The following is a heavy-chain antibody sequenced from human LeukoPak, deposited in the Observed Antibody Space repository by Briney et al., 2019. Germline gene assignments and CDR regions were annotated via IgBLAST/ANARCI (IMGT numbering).Heavy chain of an antibody. CDR1: EYTFTGYY. Sequence: ASVKLSCKASEYTFTGYYMHWVRQAPGQGLEWMGWINPNSGGTNYAQKFQGRVTMTRDASISTAYMELSRLRSDDTAVYYCARGLRGYYGSDRPYYYMDVWGKGTTVTISS. CDR2: INPNSGGT. J-gene: IGHJ6*03. D-gene: IGHD3-10*01. CDR3: ARGLRGYYGSDRPYYYMDV. V-gene: IGHV1-2*02.